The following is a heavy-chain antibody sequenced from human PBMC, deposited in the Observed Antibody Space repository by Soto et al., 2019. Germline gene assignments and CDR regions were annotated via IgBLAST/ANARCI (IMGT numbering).Heavy chain of an antibody. V-gene: IGHV1-46*01. CDR1: GYTLTRYN. Sequence: ASAKVSCKASGYTLTRYNVHWVRQAPGQGLEWMAIINPSGGTTYYVQKFEGRVTLTTDTSTSTVYMELSSLRSDYTAVYYCARVRGGGSEYFFDYWGQGTLVTAPQ. CDR2: INPSGGTT. D-gene: IGHD2-15*01. J-gene: IGHJ4*02. CDR3: ARVRGGGSEYFFDY.